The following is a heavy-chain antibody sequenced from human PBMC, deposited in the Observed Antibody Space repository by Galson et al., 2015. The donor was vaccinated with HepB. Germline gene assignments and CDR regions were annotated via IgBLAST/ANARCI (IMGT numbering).Heavy chain of an antibody. CDR3: ASRVAHSSGWSNFDY. D-gene: IGHD6-19*01. V-gene: IGHV1-69*13. CDR2: IIPIFGTA. J-gene: IGHJ4*02. CDR1: GGTFSSYA. Sequence: SVKVSCKASGGTFSSYAISWVRQAPGQGLEWMGGIIPIFGTANYAQKFQGRVTITADESTSTAYMELSSLRSEDTAVYYCASRVAHSSGWSNFDYWGQGTLVTVPS.